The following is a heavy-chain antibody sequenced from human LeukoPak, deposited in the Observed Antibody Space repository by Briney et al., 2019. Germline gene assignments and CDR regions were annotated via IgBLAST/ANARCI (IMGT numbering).Heavy chain of an antibody. D-gene: IGHD3-22*01. J-gene: IGHJ4*02. Sequence: SETLSLTCTVSGGSISSYYWSWIRQPAGKGLEWIGRIYTIGSTNYNPSLKSRVTMSVDTSKNQFSLKLSSVTAADTAVYYCARDYDDSGYLLLDYWGQGTLVTVSS. CDR3: ARDYDDSGYLLLDY. CDR1: GGSISSYY. CDR2: IYTIGST. V-gene: IGHV4-4*07.